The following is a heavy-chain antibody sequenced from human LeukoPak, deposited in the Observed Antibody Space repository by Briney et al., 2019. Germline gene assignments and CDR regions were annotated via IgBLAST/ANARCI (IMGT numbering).Heavy chain of an antibody. D-gene: IGHD2-15*01. J-gene: IGHJ4*02. CDR3: AWGYCSGGNCYSDLFDS. V-gene: IGHV1-69*13. Sequence: ASVKVSCKASGGSFSSYSISWVRQAPGQGLEWMGGILTISGTTNYAPKFQGRVTITADESTTTAYMELSSLRSEDTAVYYYAWGYCSGGNCYSDLFDSWGQGTLVTVSS. CDR1: GGSFSSYS. CDR2: ILTISGTT.